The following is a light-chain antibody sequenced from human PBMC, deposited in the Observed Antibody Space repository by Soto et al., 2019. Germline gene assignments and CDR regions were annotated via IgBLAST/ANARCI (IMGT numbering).Light chain of an antibody. J-gene: IGKJ1*01. V-gene: IGKV3-15*01. Sequence: EIVMTQSPATLSVSPGERATLSCRASQSVSSNLAWYQQKPGQAPRLLIYGASTRATGIPARFSGSGSGTEFTLTISSLQSEDFAVYHCQQYNNWPWTFGHGTKVEIK. CDR3: QQYNNWPWT. CDR1: QSVSSN. CDR2: GAS.